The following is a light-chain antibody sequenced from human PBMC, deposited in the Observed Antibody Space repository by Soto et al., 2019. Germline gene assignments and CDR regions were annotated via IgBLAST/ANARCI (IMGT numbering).Light chain of an antibody. CDR3: QQYGNSPYT. Sequence: EILLTQSPGTLSLSPGERATLSCRASQTVSSSYVAWYQQKPGQAPRLLIYGASSRATGIPDRISGSGSGTDFTLTISRLEPEDFAVYYCQQYGNSPYTFGQGTKLEIK. J-gene: IGKJ2*01. CDR1: QTVSSSY. V-gene: IGKV3-20*01. CDR2: GAS.